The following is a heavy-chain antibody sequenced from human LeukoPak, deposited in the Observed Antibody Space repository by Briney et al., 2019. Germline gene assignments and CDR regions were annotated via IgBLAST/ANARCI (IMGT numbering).Heavy chain of an antibody. D-gene: IGHD3-10*01. V-gene: IGHV4-59*08. CDR2: IYYSGST. CDR3: ARPSYYYGSGSLYFDY. Sequence: PSETLSLTCTVSGGSISSYYWGWIRQPPGKGLEWIGYIYYSGSTNYNPSLKSRVTISVDTSKNQFSLKLSSVTAADTAVYYCARPSYYYGSGSLYFDYWGQGTLVTVSS. J-gene: IGHJ4*02. CDR1: GGSISSYY.